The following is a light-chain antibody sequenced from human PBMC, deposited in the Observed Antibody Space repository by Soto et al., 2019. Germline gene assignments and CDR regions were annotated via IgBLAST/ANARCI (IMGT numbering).Light chain of an antibody. CDR1: SSDIGGYNY. CDR2: EVT. J-gene: IGLJ1*01. CDR3: CSYAGSKNDV. Sequence: QSALTQPPSASGSPGQSVTISCTGTSSDIGGYNYVSWYQQHPGKAPKLMIYEVTKRPSGVPDRFSGSKSGNTASLTVSGLQAEDEADYYCCSYAGSKNDVFGTGTKLTVL. V-gene: IGLV2-8*01.